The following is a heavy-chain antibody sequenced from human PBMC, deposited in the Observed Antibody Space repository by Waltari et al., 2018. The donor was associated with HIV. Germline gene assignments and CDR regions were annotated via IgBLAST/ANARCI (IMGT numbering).Heavy chain of an antibody. Sequence: QVQLQESGPGLVKPSETLSLTCTVSGGSVSRENSYWSWTRQHTRKGLEWIGYISDSEITNYNPSLKSRISISIDTSKTQFSLKLISVTAADTAVYYCARDSGDVWSGSLFDSWGQGTLVTVSS. CDR1: GGSVSRENSY. CDR2: ISDSEIT. J-gene: IGHJ4*02. D-gene: IGHD3-3*01. CDR3: ARDSGDVWSGSLFDS. V-gene: IGHV4-61*01.